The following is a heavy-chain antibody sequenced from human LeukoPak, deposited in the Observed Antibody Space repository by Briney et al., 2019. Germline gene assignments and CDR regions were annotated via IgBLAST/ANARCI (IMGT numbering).Heavy chain of an antibody. CDR2: INPNDGDT. Sequence: ASVKVSCKASGYTFTDYYMHWVRQAPGQGFEWMGWINPNDGDTNYAQKFQGRVTMTRDTSISTAHMEVSRLRSDDTAVYYCAGGNFPLWSSSTCLFDYWGQGTLVTVSS. D-gene: IGHD2-2*01. V-gene: IGHV1-2*02. CDR3: AGGNFPLWSSSTCLFDY. J-gene: IGHJ4*02. CDR1: GYTFTDYY.